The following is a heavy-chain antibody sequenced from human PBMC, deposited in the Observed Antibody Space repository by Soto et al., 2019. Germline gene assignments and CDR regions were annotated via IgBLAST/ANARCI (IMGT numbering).Heavy chain of an antibody. CDR2: ISAYNGNT. J-gene: IGHJ4*02. CDR3: ARRGECSGGSCPPLSY. CDR1: GYTFTSYG. Sequence: ASVKVSCKASGYTFTSYGISWVRQAPGQGLEWMGWISAYNGNTNYAQKLQGRVTMTTDTSTSTAHMELRSLRSDDTAVYYCARRGECSGGSCPPLSYWGQGTLVTVSS. D-gene: IGHD2-15*01. V-gene: IGHV1-18*01.